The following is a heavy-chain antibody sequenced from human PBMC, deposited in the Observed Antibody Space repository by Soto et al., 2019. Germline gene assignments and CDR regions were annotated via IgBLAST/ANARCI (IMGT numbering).Heavy chain of an antibody. CDR1: GGTFSSYA. Sequence: SVKVSCKASGGTFSSYAISWVRQAPGQGLEWMGGINPTFDTANYAQKFQGRVTMTTDKSTSTAYMELNSLRSEDTAVYYCAREALHFYNGMDVWGQGTPVTVSS. CDR3: AREALHFYNGMDV. V-gene: IGHV1-69*05. J-gene: IGHJ6*02. CDR2: INPTFDTA.